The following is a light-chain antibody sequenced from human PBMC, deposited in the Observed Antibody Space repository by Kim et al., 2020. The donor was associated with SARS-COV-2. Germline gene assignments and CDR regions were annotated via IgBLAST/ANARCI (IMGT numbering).Light chain of an antibody. Sequence: LSLSPGDRAPLSCRAGQSVSSQLAWYQQRPGQAPRLLIFDASSRATGIPARFSGSGSGTDFTLTISSLAPEDFAVYYCQQRTSSYTFGQGTKLEI. CDR3: QQRTSSYT. CDR2: DAS. CDR1: QSVSSQ. V-gene: IGKV3-11*01. J-gene: IGKJ2*01.